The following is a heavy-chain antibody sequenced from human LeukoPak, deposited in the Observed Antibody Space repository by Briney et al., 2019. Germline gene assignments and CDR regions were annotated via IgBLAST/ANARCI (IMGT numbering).Heavy chain of an antibody. Sequence: SETLSLTCTVSRGSITSYYWSWIRQPPGRGLEWIGYIYNSGSTNYNPSLKSRVTISVDTSKNQFSLKLRSVTAADTAVYYCASDRIAAAGGLDYWGQGTLVTVSS. J-gene: IGHJ4*02. D-gene: IGHD6-13*01. CDR2: IYNSGST. CDR1: RGSITSYY. V-gene: IGHV4-4*09. CDR3: ASDRIAAAGGLDY.